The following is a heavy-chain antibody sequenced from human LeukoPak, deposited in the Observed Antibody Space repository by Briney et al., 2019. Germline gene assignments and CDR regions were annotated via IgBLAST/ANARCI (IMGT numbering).Heavy chain of an antibody. Sequence: PGGSLRLSCAASAFPFSTYTMHWVRQAPGKGLEWVSSISSSSTFKHYADSLKGRFTISRDNARNSLFLQMNSLRAEDTAVYYCARARNRVGATTFFDYWGQGTLVTVSS. CDR3: ARARNRVGATTFFDY. D-gene: IGHD1-26*01. J-gene: IGHJ4*02. V-gene: IGHV3-21*06. CDR2: ISSSSTFK. CDR1: AFPFSTYT.